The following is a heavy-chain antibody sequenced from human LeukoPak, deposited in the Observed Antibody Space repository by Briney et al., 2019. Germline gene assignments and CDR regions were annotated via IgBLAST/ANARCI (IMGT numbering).Heavy chain of an antibody. CDR3: ARDVDILTGFDY. D-gene: IGHD3-9*01. Sequence: SETLSLTCAVYGGSFSGYYWSRIRQPPGKGLEWIGEINHSGSTNYNPSLKSRVTISVDTSKNQFSLKLSSVTAADTAVYYCARDVDILTGFDYWGQGTLVTVSS. CDR1: GGSFSGYY. V-gene: IGHV4-34*01. J-gene: IGHJ4*02. CDR2: INHSGST.